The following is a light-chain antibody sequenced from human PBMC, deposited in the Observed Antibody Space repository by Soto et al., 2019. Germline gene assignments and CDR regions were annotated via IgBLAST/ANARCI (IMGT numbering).Light chain of an antibody. CDR1: QSVSSN. CDR2: GAS. Sequence: EIVMTQSPATLSVSPGERATLSCRASQSVSSNLAWYQQKPGQAPRLLIYGASTRATGIPARFSGSGSGTEFTLTISSLQSEDFAVYYCQQYNSWPPWTFGQGTKVKIK. CDR3: QQYNSWPPWT. V-gene: IGKV3-15*01. J-gene: IGKJ1*01.